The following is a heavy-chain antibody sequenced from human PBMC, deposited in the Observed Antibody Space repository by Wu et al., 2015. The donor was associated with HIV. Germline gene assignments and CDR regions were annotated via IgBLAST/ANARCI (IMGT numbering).Heavy chain of an antibody. Sequence: QVQLVQSGAEVKKPGASVKVSCKSSGYTFTGYYIHWVRQAPGQGLEWMGWINADSGDTKFAQKFQGRVTMTRDTSISTAYMELSRLRSDDTAVYYCARGRGGVYSSGWTDAFDIWGQGTMVTVSS. D-gene: IGHD6-19*01. CDR3: ARGRGGVYSSGWTDAFDI. J-gene: IGHJ3*02. V-gene: IGHV1-2*02. CDR1: GYTFTGYY. CDR2: INADSGDT.